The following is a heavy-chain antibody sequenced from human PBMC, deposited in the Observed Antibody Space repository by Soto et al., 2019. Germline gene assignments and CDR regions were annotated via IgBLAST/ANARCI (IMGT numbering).Heavy chain of an antibody. CDR2: ISSSSSNK. V-gene: IGHV3-21*04. CDR3: AKDWIAVAGNIDY. Sequence: GGSLRLSCAASGFTFSSYSMNWVRQAPGKGLEWVSSISSSSSNKYYADSVKGRFTISRDNSKNTLYLQMNSLRAEDTAVYYCAKDWIAVAGNIDYWGQGTLVTVS. D-gene: IGHD6-19*01. CDR1: GFTFSSYS. J-gene: IGHJ4*02.